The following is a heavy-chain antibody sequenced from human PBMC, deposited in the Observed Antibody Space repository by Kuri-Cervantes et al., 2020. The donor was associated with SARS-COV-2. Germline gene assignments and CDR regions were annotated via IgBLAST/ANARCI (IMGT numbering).Heavy chain of an antibody. Sequence: GGSLRLSCEVSGFLFSDSAIHWVRQASGKGLEWVGRVRGKANNYATAYAASVKGRFTISRDDLKNMAYLQMNSLKTEDTAVYYCTTLIDYWGQGALVTSPQ. CDR2: VRGKANNYAT. J-gene: IGHJ4*02. CDR3: TTLIDY. CDR1: GFLFSDSA. V-gene: IGHV3-73*01.